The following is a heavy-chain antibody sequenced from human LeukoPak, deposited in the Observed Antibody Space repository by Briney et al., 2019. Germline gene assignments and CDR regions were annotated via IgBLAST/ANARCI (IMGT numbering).Heavy chain of an antibody. Sequence: GASVKVSCKASGYTFTAHYIHWVRQAPGQGLEWMGWIDPNSGGTNYAQKFQGRVTMTRDTSISTAYMELSRLRSDDTAVYYCATLISEAGIVGATDAFDIWGQGTMVTVSS. CDR2: IDPNSGGT. CDR1: GYTFTAHY. CDR3: ATLISEAGIVGATDAFDI. V-gene: IGHV1-2*02. D-gene: IGHD1-26*01. J-gene: IGHJ3*02.